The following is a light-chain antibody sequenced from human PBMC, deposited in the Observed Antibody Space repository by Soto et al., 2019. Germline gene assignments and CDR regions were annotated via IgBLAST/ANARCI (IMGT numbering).Light chain of an antibody. CDR1: SSDVGGYNY. V-gene: IGLV2-14*01. J-gene: IGLJ1*01. Sequence: QSALTQPASVSGSPGQSITISCTGTSSDVGGYNYVSWYQQHPGKAPKLMIYEVSNRPSGVSNRFSVAKSGNTASLTISGLQAEHETDYYCSSYTSSSTPHYVFGTGTKVTVL. CDR2: EVS. CDR3: SSYTSSSTPHYV.